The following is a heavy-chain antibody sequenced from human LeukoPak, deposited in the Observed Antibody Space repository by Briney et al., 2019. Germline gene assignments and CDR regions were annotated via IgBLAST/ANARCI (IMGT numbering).Heavy chain of an antibody. V-gene: IGHV3-48*03. J-gene: IGHJ4*02. D-gene: IGHD1-14*01. Sequence: GGSLRMSCAASGCRFSSYEMNWVRQDPRRGLEWVSYIGNTGRTIYYVDSVKGRFTVSRDNAKNSLYLQMNSLRAEDTAIYYCVRGDRYFFDYWGQGTLVTVSS. CDR2: IGNTGRTI. CDR1: GCRFSSYE. CDR3: VRGDRYFFDY.